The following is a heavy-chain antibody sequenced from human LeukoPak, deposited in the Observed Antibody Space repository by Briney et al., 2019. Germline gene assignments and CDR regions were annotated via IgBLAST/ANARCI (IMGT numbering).Heavy chain of an antibody. CDR1: GGSISSYY. V-gene: IGHV4-59*01. J-gene: IGHJ4*02. CDR3: ARVIGGYRTIDY. CDR2: IYYSGST. D-gene: IGHD5-18*01. Sequence: SETLSLTCTVSGGSISSYYWSWIRQPPGKGLEWIGYIYYSGSTNYNPSLKSRVTISVDTSKNQFSLKLSSVTAADTAVYYCARVIGGYRTIDYWGQGTLVTVSS.